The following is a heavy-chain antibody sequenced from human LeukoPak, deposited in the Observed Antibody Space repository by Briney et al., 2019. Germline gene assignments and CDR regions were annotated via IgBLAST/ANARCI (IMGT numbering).Heavy chain of an antibody. CDR3: ARATWYGGNPSGAFDI. J-gene: IGHJ3*02. CDR2: INPSGGST. CDR1: GYTFTNYY. Sequence: ASVKVSCKASGYTFTNYYLHWLRQAPGQGLEWMGIINPSGGSTGYAQKFQDRVTMNRDTSTSTVYMELNSLRSEDTAVYYCARATWYGGNPSGAFDIWGQGTMVTVSS. D-gene: IGHD4-23*01. V-gene: IGHV1-46*01.